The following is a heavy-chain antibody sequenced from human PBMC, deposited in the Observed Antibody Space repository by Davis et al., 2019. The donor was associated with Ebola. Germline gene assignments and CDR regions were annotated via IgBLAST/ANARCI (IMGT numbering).Heavy chain of an antibody. V-gene: IGHV3-30-3*01. Sequence: PGGSLRLSCAASGFTFSSYAMHWVRQAPGKGLEWVAVISYDGSNKYYADSVKGRFTISRDNAKNTLYLQMNSLRAEDTAVYYCAGFAYSSGPGPWGQGTMVTVSS. CDR1: GFTFSSYA. J-gene: IGHJ3*01. CDR2: ISYDGSNK. CDR3: AGFAYSSGPGP. D-gene: IGHD6-19*01.